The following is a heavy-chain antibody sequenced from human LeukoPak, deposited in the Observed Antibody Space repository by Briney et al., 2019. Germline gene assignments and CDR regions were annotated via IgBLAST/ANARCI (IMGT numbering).Heavy chain of an antibody. CDR3: ARDEYSSSLWGYYYYMDV. Sequence: ASVKVSCKASGYTFTGYYMHWVRQAPGQGLEWMGWINPNSCGTNYAQKFQGRVTMTRDTSSSTAYMEVSGLRSDDTAVYYCARDEYSSSLWGYYYYMDVWGKGTTVTVSS. V-gene: IGHV1-2*02. D-gene: IGHD6-6*01. CDR2: INPNSCGT. J-gene: IGHJ6*03. CDR1: GYTFTGYY.